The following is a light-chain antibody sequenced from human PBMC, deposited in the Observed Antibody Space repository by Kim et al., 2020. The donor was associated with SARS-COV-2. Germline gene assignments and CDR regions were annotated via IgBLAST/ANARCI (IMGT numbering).Light chain of an antibody. Sequence: DIVMTQSPDSLAVSLGERPTINCKSSQSVFYSSNNKNYLAWYQQKPGQPPKLLIYWASTRESGVPDRFSGSGSGTDFTLTISSLQAEDVAVYYCQQYYSSPGFTFGPGTKVDIK. CDR3: QQYYSSPGFT. V-gene: IGKV4-1*01. J-gene: IGKJ3*01. CDR2: WAS. CDR1: QSVFYSSNNKNY.